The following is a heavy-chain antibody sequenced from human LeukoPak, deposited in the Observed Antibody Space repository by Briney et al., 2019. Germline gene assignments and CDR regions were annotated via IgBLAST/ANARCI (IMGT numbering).Heavy chain of an antibody. V-gene: IGHV1-69*01. CDR1: GGTFSSYA. Sequence: SVKVSCKASGGTFSSYAISWVRQAPGQGLEWMGGIIPIFGTANYAQKFQGRVTITADESTSTAYMELSSLRSEDTAVYYCARVAGELIGANWFAPWGQGTLVTVSS. CDR3: ARVAGELIGANWFAP. CDR2: IIPIFGTA. J-gene: IGHJ5*02. D-gene: IGHD3-10*01.